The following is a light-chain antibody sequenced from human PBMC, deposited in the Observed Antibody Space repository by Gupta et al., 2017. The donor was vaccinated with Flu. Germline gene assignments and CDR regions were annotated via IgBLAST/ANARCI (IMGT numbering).Light chain of an antibody. J-gene: IGLJ2*01. Sequence: ALGQTARISLWADKMGSVLVPWYQKRPGQAPVMVIHKDNIRPSGIPDRFSASNSWNTATLTISGAQAWDEADYYCQAWVSLPVVFGGGTKLTVL. V-gene: IGLV3-9*01. CDR2: KDN. CDR1: KMGSVL. CDR3: QAWVSLPVV.